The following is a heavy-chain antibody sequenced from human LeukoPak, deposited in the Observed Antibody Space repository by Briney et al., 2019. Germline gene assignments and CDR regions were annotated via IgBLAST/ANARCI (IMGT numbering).Heavy chain of an antibody. V-gene: IGHV3-64D*06. D-gene: IGHD3-16*01. CDR1: GFTFSSYA. CDR3: VKDGGQHYAEFFHH. CDR2: ISSNGGTT. J-gene: IGHJ1*01. Sequence: GRSLRLSCSASGFTFSSYAMHWVRQAPGKGLEYVSGISSNGGTTYYADSVKGRFTIPRDNSKNTLYLQMSSLRAEDTAVYYCVKDGGQHYAEFFHHWGQGTLVTVSS.